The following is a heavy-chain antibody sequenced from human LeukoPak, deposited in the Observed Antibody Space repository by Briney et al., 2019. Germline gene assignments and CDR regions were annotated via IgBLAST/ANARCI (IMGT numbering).Heavy chain of an antibody. J-gene: IGHJ5*02. CDR3: ARVFCINCEKVLGYCSSTSCYTNWFDP. CDR1: GGSISSSSYY. CDR2: IYYSGST. V-gene: IGHV4-39*01. Sequence: SETLSLTCTVSGGSISSSSYYWGWIRQPPGKGLEWIGSIYYSGSTYYSPSLKSRVTISVDTSKNQFSLKLSSVTAADTAVYYCARVFCINCEKVLGYCSSTSCYTNWFDPWGQGTLVTVSS. D-gene: IGHD2-2*02.